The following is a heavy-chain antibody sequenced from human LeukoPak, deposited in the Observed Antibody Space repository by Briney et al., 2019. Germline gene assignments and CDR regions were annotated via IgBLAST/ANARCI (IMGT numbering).Heavy chain of an antibody. V-gene: IGHV1-18*01. CDR2: ISAYNGNT. Sequence: ASVKVSCKASGYTFTSYGISWVRQAPGQGLEWMGWISAYNGNTSYAQKLQGRVTMTTDTSTSTAYMELRSLRSDDTAVYYYARGITIFGVVTYFDYWGQGTLVTVSS. J-gene: IGHJ4*02. CDR1: GYTFTSYG. CDR3: ARGITIFGVVTYFDY. D-gene: IGHD3-3*01.